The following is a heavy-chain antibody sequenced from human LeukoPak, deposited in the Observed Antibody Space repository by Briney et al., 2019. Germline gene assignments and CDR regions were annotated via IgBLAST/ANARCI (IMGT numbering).Heavy chain of an antibody. J-gene: IGHJ4*02. CDR1: GFTFSSYA. Sequence: GGSLRLSCAASGFTFSSYAMSWVRQAPGKGLEWVSAISGSGGSTYYADSVKGRFTISRDNSKNTLYLQMNSLRAEDTAVYYCAKVGRGYYDSSGYYTDWGQGTLVTVSS. CDR2: ISGSGGST. V-gene: IGHV3-23*01. D-gene: IGHD3-22*01. CDR3: AKVGRGYYDSSGYYTD.